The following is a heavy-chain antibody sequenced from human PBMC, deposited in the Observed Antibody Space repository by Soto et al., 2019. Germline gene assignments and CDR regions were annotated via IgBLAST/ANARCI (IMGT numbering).Heavy chain of an antibody. V-gene: IGHV3-48*04. D-gene: IGHD6-13*01. Sequence: GGSLRLSCAASGFTFSSYSMNWVRQAPGKGLEWVSYISSGSSTIYYADSVKGRFTISRDNAKNSLYLQMNSLRAEDTAVYYCARDRPFIAAAGAFDYWGQGTLVTVSS. CDR2: ISSGSSTI. CDR3: ARDRPFIAAAGAFDY. J-gene: IGHJ4*02. CDR1: GFTFSSYS.